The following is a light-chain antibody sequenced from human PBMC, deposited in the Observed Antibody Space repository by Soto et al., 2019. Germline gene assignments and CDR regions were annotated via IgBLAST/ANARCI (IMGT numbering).Light chain of an antibody. Sequence: DIQMTQSPSSLSASVGDRVTITCRASQSISSYLNWFQQKPGKAPKVLIYAASSLQSGVPSRFSSSGSGTDFTLTISSMKPEDFATYYCQHSATFGQGTKVDIK. CDR2: AAS. CDR1: QSISSY. J-gene: IGKJ1*01. V-gene: IGKV1-39*01. CDR3: QHSAT.